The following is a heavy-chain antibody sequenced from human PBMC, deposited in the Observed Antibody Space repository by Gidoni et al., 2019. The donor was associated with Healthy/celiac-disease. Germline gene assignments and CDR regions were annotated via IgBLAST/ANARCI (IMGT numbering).Heavy chain of an antibody. CDR3: AHRRAEITMVRGVNFDY. CDR2: IYWDDDK. D-gene: IGHD3-10*01. Sequence: QITLKESGPTLVKPTQTLTLTCPFSGFSLSTSGGGVGWIRQPPGKALEWLALIYWDDDKRYSPSLKSRLTSTKDTSKNQVVLTMTNMDPVDTATYYGAHRRAEITMVRGVNFDYWGQGTLVTVSS. V-gene: IGHV2-5*02. J-gene: IGHJ4*02. CDR1: GFSLSTSGGG.